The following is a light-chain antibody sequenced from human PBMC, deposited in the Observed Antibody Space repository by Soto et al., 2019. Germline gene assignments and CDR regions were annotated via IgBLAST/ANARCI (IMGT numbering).Light chain of an antibody. V-gene: IGKV1-39*01. CDR1: QGISTY. J-gene: IGKJ1*01. Sequence: DIQMAQSPSCLSASVGDGVTITWRASQGISTYLNSYQQKPGKAPKLLIYAASSLQSGVPSRFSGSGSETDFTLTISSLQPEDFATYSCQQSYSTTWTFGQGTKVDIK. CDR3: QQSYSTTWT. CDR2: AAS.